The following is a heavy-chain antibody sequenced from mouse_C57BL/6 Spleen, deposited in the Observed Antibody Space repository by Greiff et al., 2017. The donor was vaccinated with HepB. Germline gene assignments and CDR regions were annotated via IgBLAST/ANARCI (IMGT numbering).Heavy chain of an antibody. CDR2: INPNNGGT. CDR1: GYTFTDYY. Sequence: EVQLQQSGPELVKPGASVKISCKASGYTFTDYYMNWVKQSHGKSLEWIGDINPNNGGTSYNQKFKGKATLTVDKSSSTAYMELRSLTSEDSAVYYCARCEGNYPNDYWGQGTTLTVSS. V-gene: IGHV1-26*01. D-gene: IGHD2-1*01. CDR3: ARCEGNYPNDY. J-gene: IGHJ2*01.